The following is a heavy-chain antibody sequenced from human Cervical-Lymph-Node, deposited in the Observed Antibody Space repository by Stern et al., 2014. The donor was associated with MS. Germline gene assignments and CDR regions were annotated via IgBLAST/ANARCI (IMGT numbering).Heavy chain of an antibody. CDR2: IYPGDSDT. CDR1: GYSFTSYW. J-gene: IGHJ6*02. CDR3: ARLASPGVGMDV. D-gene: IGHD2-8*01. Sequence: VQLVHSGAEVKKPGESLKIYCKGSGYSFTSYWNVWGSQLPGKDLDWMGIIYPGDSDTRYSPSFQGQVTISADKSISTAYLQWSSLKASDTAMYYCARLASPGVGMDVWGQGTTVTVSS. V-gene: IGHV5-51*01.